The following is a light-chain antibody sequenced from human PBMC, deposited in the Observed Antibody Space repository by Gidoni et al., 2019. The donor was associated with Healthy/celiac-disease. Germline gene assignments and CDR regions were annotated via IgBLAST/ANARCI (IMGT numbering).Light chain of an antibody. CDR1: SSNIGSNT. Sequence: QSVLTQPPSASGTPGQRVTISCSGSSSNIGSNTVNWYLQLPGTAPQLLIYSNNQRPSGVPDRFSGSKSGTSASLAISGRQSEDEADYYCAAWDDSLNGVVFGGGTKLTVL. J-gene: IGLJ2*01. CDR3: AAWDDSLNGVV. CDR2: SNN. V-gene: IGLV1-44*01.